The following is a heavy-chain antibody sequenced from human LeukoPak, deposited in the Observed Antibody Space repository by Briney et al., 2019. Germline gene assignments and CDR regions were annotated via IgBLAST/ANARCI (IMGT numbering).Heavy chain of an antibody. V-gene: IGHV4-4*07. CDR1: GGSISSYY. J-gene: IGHJ6*02. CDR3: ARDHVYGSENPYYYYGMDV. Sequence: PSETLSLTCTVSGGSISSYYWSWIRQPAGKGLEWIGRIYTSGSTNYNPSLKSRVTMSVDTSKNQFSLKLSSVTAADTAVYYCARDHVYGSENPYYYYGMDVWGQGTTVSVSS. D-gene: IGHD3-10*01. CDR2: IYTSGST.